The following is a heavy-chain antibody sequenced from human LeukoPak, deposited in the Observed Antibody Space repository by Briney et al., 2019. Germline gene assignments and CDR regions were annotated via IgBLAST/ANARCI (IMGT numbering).Heavy chain of an antibody. CDR3: AETSAFYFDSSGLVR. J-gene: IGHJ4*02. Sequence: ASVKVSCKASGYTFTGYYIHWVRQAPGQGLEWMGWINPNSGGTNNAQKFQGRVTMTRDTSITTAYMELSRLRRDDTAVYYCAETSAFYFDSSGLVRWGQGTLVTVSS. D-gene: IGHD3-22*01. CDR1: GYTFTGYY. V-gene: IGHV1-2*02. CDR2: INPNSGGT.